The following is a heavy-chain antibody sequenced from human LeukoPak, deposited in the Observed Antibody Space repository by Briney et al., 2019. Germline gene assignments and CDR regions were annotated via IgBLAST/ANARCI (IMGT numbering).Heavy chain of an antibody. CDR2: ISSSGSTI. CDR1: GISFSCYE. Sequence: GGSLLLSRAAAGISFSCYEMNGGRPAPGEGLEWVSYISSSGSTIYYADSVKGRFTISRDNAKNSLYLQMNSLRAEDTAVYYCARGSGFDYWGQGTLVTVSS. CDR3: ARGSGFDY. V-gene: IGHV3-48*03. J-gene: IGHJ4*02. D-gene: IGHD3-10*01.